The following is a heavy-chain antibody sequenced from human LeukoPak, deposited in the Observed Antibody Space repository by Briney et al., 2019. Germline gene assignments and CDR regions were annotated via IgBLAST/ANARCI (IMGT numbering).Heavy chain of an antibody. D-gene: IGHD6-13*01. J-gene: IGHJ6*02. Sequence: PGGSLRLSCAASGFTVSSNYMSWVRQAPGKGLEWVSVIYSGGSTYYADSVKGRFTISRDNSKNTLYLQMNSLRAEDTAVFYCAKGEAIAAARGYGMDVWGQGTTVTVSS. CDR2: IYSGGST. V-gene: IGHV3-66*01. CDR3: AKGEAIAAARGYGMDV. CDR1: GFTVSSNY.